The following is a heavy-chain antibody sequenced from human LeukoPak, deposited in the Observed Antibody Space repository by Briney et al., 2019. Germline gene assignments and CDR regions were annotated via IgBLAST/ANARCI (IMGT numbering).Heavy chain of an antibody. CDR1: GFTFSGSA. CDR3: TRLLDTAMIISALDY. V-gene: IGHV3-73*01. Sequence: GGSLRLSCAASGFTFSGSAIHWVRQASGKGLEWVGRISGKANSYATAYAASVKGRFTISRDDSKNTAHLQMNSLKTEDTAVYYCTRLLDTAMIISALDYWGQGTRVTVSS. J-gene: IGHJ4*02. CDR2: ISGKANSYAT. D-gene: IGHD5-18*01.